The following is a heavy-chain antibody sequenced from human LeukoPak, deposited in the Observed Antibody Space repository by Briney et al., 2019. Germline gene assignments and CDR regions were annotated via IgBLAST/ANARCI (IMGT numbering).Heavy chain of an antibody. CDR1: GASISSTSHY. V-gene: IGHV4-39*07. CDR2: IYYSGST. Sequence: SETLSLTCTVSGASISSTSHYWGWIRQPPGKGLEWVGSIYYSGSTYYNPSLKSRVTMSIDTSKNQFSLKLSSVTAADTAVYYCARGRYFDWLLDHWGQGTLVTVSS. CDR3: ARGRYFDWLLDH. J-gene: IGHJ4*02. D-gene: IGHD3-9*01.